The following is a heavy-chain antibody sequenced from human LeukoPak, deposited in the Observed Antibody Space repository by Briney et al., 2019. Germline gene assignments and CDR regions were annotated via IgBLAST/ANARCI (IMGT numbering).Heavy chain of an antibody. Sequence: PSETLSLTCTVSGGSISSSSYYWGWIRQPPGKGLEWIGSIYYSGSTYYNPSLKSRVTISVDTSKNQFSLKLSSVTAADTAVYYCARDESSSWYGGVNWFDPGGQGTLVTVSS. CDR1: GGSISSSSYY. J-gene: IGHJ5*02. CDR2: IYYSGST. V-gene: IGHV4-39*07. CDR3: ARDESSSWYGGVNWFDP. D-gene: IGHD6-13*01.